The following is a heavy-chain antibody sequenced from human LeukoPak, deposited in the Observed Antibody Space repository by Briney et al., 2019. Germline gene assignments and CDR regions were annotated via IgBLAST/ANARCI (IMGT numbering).Heavy chain of an antibody. V-gene: IGHV3-21*01. D-gene: IGHD4-23*01. CDR2: IGSSSSSI. CDR1: GFTFNSYS. J-gene: IGHJ3*02. Sequence: GGSLRLSCAASGFTFNSYSMNWVRQAPGKGLEWVSSIGSSSSSIYYADSVKGRFTISRANAKNPLFLQMNSLRAEDTAVYYCARETTVEAFDIWGQGTMVTVSS. CDR3: ARETTVEAFDI.